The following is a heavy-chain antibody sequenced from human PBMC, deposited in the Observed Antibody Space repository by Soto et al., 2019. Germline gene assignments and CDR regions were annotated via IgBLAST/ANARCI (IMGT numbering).Heavy chain of an antibody. V-gene: IGHV3-53*01. CDR2: IYSGGDT. CDR1: GFTVNSNY. Sequence: LSCAASGFTVNSNYMSWVRQAPGKGPEWVSVIYSGGDTYYADSVRGRFTVSRVNSKNTLFLQMNSLRAEDTAVYYCARGVGWLVNAFDIWGQGTMVTVSS. CDR3: ARGVGWLVNAFDI. D-gene: IGHD3-22*01. J-gene: IGHJ3*02.